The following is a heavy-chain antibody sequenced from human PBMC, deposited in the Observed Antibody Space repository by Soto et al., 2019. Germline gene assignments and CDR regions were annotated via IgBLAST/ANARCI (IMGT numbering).Heavy chain of an antibody. D-gene: IGHD2-8*02. J-gene: IGHJ4*02. CDR1: GGSISSSSHY. Sequence: PSETLSLTCTVSGGSISSSSHYWCWVRHPPGKGLEWIASIKYSGNTYYNPSLKSRVTISVDTSKNQFSLKLTSVTAADTAVYYCARDKITGLFDYWGQGTLVTVSS. CDR3: ARDKITGLFDY. V-gene: IGHV4-39*07. CDR2: IKYSGNT.